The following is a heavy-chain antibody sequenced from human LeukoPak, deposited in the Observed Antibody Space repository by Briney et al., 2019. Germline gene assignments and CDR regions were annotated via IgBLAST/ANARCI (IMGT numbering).Heavy chain of an antibody. CDR1: GFIFTDYS. J-gene: IGHJ4*02. Sequence: GGSLRLSCAASGFIFTDYSMTWIRQAPGKGLEWVSYIGDDPNFIKYSDSVEGRFTISRDNAKNSVSLQMYSLRADDTAVYYCARETRRGSKTFEFWGQGSLVTVSS. D-gene: IGHD6-13*01. CDR2: IGDDPNFI. CDR3: ARETRRGSKTFEF. V-gene: IGHV3-11*05.